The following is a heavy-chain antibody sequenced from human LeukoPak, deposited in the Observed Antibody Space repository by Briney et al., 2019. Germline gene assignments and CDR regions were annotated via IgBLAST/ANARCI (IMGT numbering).Heavy chain of an antibody. Sequence: GGSLRLSCAASGFTFDDYAMHWVRQAPGKGLEWVSGISWNSGSIGYADSVKGRFTISRDNAKNSLYLQMNSLRAEDTAVYYCARNLIKDYDFWSGYYDFDYWGQGTLVTVSS. CDR1: GFTFDDYA. CDR3: ARNLIKDYDFWSGYYDFDY. J-gene: IGHJ4*02. CDR2: ISWNSGSI. V-gene: IGHV3-9*01. D-gene: IGHD3-3*01.